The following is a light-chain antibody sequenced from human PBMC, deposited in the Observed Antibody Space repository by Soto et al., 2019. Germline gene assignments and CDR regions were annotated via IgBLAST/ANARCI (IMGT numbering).Light chain of an antibody. CDR1: QSVSSSY. CDR2: GAS. V-gene: IGKV3-20*01. CDR3: QLYDNSLYT. Sequence: EIVLTQFPGMLSLSPGERAALSCRASQSVSSSYLAWYQQKPGQPPRLLIYGASSRAPGIPDRFSGGGSGTDFTLTISRLEPEDFAVYYCQLYDNSLYTFGQGTKLDIK. J-gene: IGKJ2*01.